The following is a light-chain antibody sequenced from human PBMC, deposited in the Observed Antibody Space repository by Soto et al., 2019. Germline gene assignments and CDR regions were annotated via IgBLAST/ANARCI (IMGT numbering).Light chain of an antibody. V-gene: IGKV3-20*01. J-gene: IGKJ1*01. Sequence: EIVLTQSPGTLSVSPGERATLSCRASQTVRSSSLAWYQQKPGQAPRLLIYGASGRATGIPDKFSGSGSGTDFTLIISRLEPEDFAVYYCQQYNNWPPGTFGQGTKVEIK. CDR2: GAS. CDR3: QQYNNWPPGT. CDR1: QTVRSSS.